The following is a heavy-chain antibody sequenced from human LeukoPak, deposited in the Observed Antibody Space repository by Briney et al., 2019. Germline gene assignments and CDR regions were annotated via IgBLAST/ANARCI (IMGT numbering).Heavy chain of an antibody. CDR1: GFTFSTSW. J-gene: IGHJ4*02. D-gene: IGHD5-24*01. CDR2: INSDGGRT. CDR3: ARGRNGFFDY. V-gene: IGHV3-74*01. Sequence: GRSLRLSCAASGFTFSTSWMHWVRQAPGKGLVWVSQINSDGGRTRYADSVKGRLTISRDNAKNTVYLQMNSLRTDDTAMYYCARGRNGFFDYWGQGTLVTVSS.